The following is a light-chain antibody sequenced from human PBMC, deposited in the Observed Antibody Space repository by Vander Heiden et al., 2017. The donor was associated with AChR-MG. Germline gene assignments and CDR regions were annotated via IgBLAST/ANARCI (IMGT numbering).Light chain of an antibody. CDR2: GNS. CDR1: SSNIGAGYD. Sequence: QSVLTQPPSVSGAPGQRVTISCTGSSSNIGAGYDVHWYQQLPGTAPNLLIYGNSNRPSGVPDRFSVSKSGTSASLAITGLQAEDEADYYCQSYDSSLSGRVVFGGGTKLTVL. CDR3: QSYDSSLSGRVV. V-gene: IGLV1-40*01. J-gene: IGLJ2*01.